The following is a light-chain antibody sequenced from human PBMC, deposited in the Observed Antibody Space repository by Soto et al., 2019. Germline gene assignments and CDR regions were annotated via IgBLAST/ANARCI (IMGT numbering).Light chain of an antibody. J-gene: IGLJ2*01. CDR1: NSDIGTYIY. Sequence: QAVLTQPPSASGSPGQSVTISCTGTNSDIGTYIYVSWYQQHPGKGPRLIIYEVSKRPSGVPDRFSGSKSGNTASLTVSGLQTEDEADYYCSSYAGVKNFVVFGGGTKLTVL. CDR2: EVS. CDR3: SSYAGVKNFVV. V-gene: IGLV2-8*01.